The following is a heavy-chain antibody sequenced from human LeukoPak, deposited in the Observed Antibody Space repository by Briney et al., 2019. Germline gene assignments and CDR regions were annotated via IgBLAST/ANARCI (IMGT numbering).Heavy chain of an antibody. CDR1: GFTFSSYS. CDR3: ARGPLETGDPAAFDI. V-gene: IGHV3-21*01. D-gene: IGHD7-27*01. Sequence: GGSLRLSCAASGFTFSSYSMNWVRQAPGKGLEWVSSITTTSTYTFYADSVKGRFTISRDNAKNSLFLQMNSLRAEDTAVYYCARGPLETGDPAAFDIWGQGTMVTVSS. CDR2: ITTTSTYT. J-gene: IGHJ3*02.